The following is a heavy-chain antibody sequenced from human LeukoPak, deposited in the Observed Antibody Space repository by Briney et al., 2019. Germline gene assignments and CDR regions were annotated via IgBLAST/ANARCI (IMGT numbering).Heavy chain of an antibody. V-gene: IGHV4-34*01. CDR2: INHSGST. CDR3: ARGICSSTSCLAGYYYYYMDV. J-gene: IGHJ6*03. Sequence: SETLSLTCAVSGRSFSGYYWSWIRQPPGKGLEWIGEINHSGSTNYNPSLKSRVTISVDTSKNQFSLKLSSVTAADTAVYYCARGICSSTSCLAGYYYYYMDVWGKGTTVTVSS. CDR1: GRSFSGYY. D-gene: IGHD2-2*01.